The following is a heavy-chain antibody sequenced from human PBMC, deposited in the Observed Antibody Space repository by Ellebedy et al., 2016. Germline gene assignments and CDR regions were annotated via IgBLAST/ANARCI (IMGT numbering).Heavy chain of an antibody. Sequence: GESLKISXGASGFNFNIYSMNWVRQAPGKGLEYVSAISGSGGSTYYADSVKGRFTISRDNSKNTLYLQMNSLRAEDTAVYYCARNEGWEVFHYWGQGTLVSVSS. D-gene: IGHD1-1*01. CDR3: ARNEGWEVFHY. CDR1: GFNFNIYS. J-gene: IGHJ4*02. V-gene: IGHV3-64*04. CDR2: ISGSGGST.